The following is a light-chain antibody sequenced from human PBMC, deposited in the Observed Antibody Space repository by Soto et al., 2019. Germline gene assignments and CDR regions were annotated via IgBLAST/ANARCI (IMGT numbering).Light chain of an antibody. Sequence: QSVLTQPASLSGSPGSSITSSCTGTISDVGTYNLVSWYQQHPGRAPKLMIYEGSNRPSWISTRFSGSRSGNTASLTISGLLPEDEADYYCCAYAGSYTFLFGGGTKLTVL. V-gene: IGLV2-23*03. CDR2: EGS. J-gene: IGLJ2*01. CDR3: CAYAGSYTFL. CDR1: ISDVGTYNL.